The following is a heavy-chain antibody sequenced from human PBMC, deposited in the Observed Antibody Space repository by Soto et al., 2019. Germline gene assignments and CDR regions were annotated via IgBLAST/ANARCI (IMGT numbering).Heavy chain of an antibody. Sequence: SETLSLTCTVSGGSITNNYWSWIRQSPGKGLEWIGCSYYSGSTSDNPSLRSRVTISIDTSKTQFSLRLRSVTAADTAVYYCARRPHWNNLFDTWGQGTLVPVSS. V-gene: IGHV4-59*08. CDR3: ARRPHWNNLFDT. J-gene: IGHJ5*02. CDR1: GGSITNNY. D-gene: IGHD1-1*01. CDR2: SYYSGST.